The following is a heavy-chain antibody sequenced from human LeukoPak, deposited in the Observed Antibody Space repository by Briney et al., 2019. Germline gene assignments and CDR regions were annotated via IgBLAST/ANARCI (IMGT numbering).Heavy chain of an antibody. CDR1: GFTFRNYG. CDR2: ISHEGSAK. CDR3: AKEISGEGIDY. J-gene: IGHJ4*02. D-gene: IGHD3-16*01. V-gene: IGHV3-30*18. Sequence: GRSLRLSCAASGFTFRNYGVHWVRQAPGKGLEWVAVISHEGSAKYYADSVEGRFTISRDNSKNTLNLQMNSLRTEDTALYYCAKEISGEGIDYWGQGNLVTVSS.